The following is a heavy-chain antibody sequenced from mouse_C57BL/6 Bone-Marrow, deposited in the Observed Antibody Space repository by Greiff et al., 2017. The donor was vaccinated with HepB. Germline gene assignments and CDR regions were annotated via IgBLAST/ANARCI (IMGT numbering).Heavy chain of an antibody. D-gene: IGHD4-1*01. CDR3: ARWDSWFAY. Sequence: EVKLQESGGGLVQPGGSLKLSCAASGFTFSDYYMYWVRQTPEKRLEWVAYISNGGGSTYYPDTVKGRFTISRDNAKNTLYLQMSRLKSEDTAMYYCARWDSWFAYWGQGTLVTVSA. CDR1: GFTFSDYY. CDR2: ISNGGGST. V-gene: IGHV5-12*01. J-gene: IGHJ3*01.